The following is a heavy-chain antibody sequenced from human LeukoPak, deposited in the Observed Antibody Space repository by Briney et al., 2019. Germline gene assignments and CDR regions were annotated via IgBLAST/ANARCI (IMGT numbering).Heavy chain of an antibody. J-gene: IGHJ4*02. Sequence: TGGSLRLPCAASGFTLSSSAMNWVRQAPGKGLEWVSTISRGSGSTSYSDSVMGRFTISRDNSKNTLFLQMNSLRADDTAVFYCAKARYISGSSFDNWGPGTLVTVSS. V-gene: IGHV3-23*01. D-gene: IGHD6-19*01. CDR2: ISRGSGST. CDR3: AKARYISGSSFDN. CDR1: GFTLSSSA.